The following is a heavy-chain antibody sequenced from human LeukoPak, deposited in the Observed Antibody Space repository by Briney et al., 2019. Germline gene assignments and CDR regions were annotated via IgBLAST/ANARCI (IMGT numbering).Heavy chain of an antibody. CDR2: INTNTGNP. Sequence: ASVKVSCKASGYTLTRYAINWLRQAPGQGLEWMGWINTNTGNPTYAQGFTGRFVFSLDTSVSTAYLQIFSLNVEDTAVYYCTRDTFTDGSSTFDIWGQGTMVTVPS. V-gene: IGHV7-4-1*01. J-gene: IGHJ3*02. D-gene: IGHD3-16*01. CDR1: GYTLTRYA. CDR3: TRDTFTDGSSTFDI.